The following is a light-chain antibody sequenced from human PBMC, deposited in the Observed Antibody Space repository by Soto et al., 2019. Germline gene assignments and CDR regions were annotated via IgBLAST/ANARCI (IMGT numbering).Light chain of an antibody. V-gene: IGLV2-14*01. CDR1: SNDIGGFNY. J-gene: IGLJ1*01. Sequence: QSALTQPASVSGSPGQSITISCTGTSNDIGGFNYVSWYQHHPGKAPKLIISEVTKRPSGISHRFSGSKSGNTASLTIFGLQAEDEAEYFCAAWDDSLTAYVFGTGTKLTVL. CDR2: EVT. CDR3: AAWDDSLTAYV.